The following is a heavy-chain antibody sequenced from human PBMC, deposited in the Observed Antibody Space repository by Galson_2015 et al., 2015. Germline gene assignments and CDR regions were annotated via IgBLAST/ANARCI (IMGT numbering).Heavy chain of an antibody. Sequence: PALVKPTQTLTLTCTFSGFSLTTSETCVSWIRQPPGEALEWLARIDWDDDKYYSTSLKTRLSISMDTSNNQVVLTLTNVDPVDTATYYCTRRSPVSRAFDFWGQGTMVTVSS. CDR3: TRRSPVSRAFDF. J-gene: IGHJ3*01. D-gene: IGHD5/OR15-5a*01. CDR1: GFSLTTSETC. CDR2: IDWDDDK. V-gene: IGHV2-70*11.